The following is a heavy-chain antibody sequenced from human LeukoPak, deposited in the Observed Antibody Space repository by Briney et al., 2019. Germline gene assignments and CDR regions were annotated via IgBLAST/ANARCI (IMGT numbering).Heavy chain of an antibody. J-gene: IGHJ4*02. V-gene: IGHV3-48*03. CDR1: GFTFSSYE. D-gene: IGHD3-10*01. Sequence: GGSLRLSCAASGFTFSSYERNWVRQAPGKGLEWVSYISSGGETIYYADSVNGRFTISRDNAKNSLYLQMNSLRGEDTAVYYCARDARSVRGVIPYFDYWGQGTLVTVSS. CDR3: ARDARSVRGVIPYFDY. CDR2: ISSGGETI.